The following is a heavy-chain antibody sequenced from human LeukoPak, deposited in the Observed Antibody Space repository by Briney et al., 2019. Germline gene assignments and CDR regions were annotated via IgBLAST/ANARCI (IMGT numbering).Heavy chain of an antibody. V-gene: IGHV4-34*01. CDR3: ARRRGYCSGGSCYVRMGYDY. D-gene: IGHD2-15*01. J-gene: IGHJ4*02. CDR1: GGSFSGYY. CDR2: INHSGST. Sequence: SETLSLTCAVYGGSFSGYYWSWSRQPPGKGLEWIGEINHSGSTNYNPSLNSRVTISVDTSKNQFSLKLSSVTAADTAVYYCARRRGYCSGGSCYVRMGYDYWGQGTLVTVSS.